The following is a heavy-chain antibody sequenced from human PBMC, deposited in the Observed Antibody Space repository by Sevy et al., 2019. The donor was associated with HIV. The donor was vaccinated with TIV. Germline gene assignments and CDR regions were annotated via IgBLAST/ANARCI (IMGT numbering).Heavy chain of an antibody. CDR2: IYYSGST. D-gene: IGHD6-13*01. J-gene: IGHJ5*02. CDR1: GGSISSGGYY. Sequence: SETLSLTCTVSGGSISSGGYYWSWIRQHPGKGLEGSGYIYYSGSTYYNPSLKSPVTISVDTSKIQFSLMLSSVTAAETAVYYCGRDSYSSTLGGWFDPWGQGTLVTVSS. V-gene: IGHV4-31*01. CDR3: GRDSYSSTLGGWFDP.